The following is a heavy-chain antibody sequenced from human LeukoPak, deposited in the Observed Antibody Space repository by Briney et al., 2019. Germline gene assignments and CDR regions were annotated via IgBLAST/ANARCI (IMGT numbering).Heavy chain of an antibody. J-gene: IGHJ6*03. CDR1: GFTFSSYE. CDR2: ISSSGSTI. CDR3: ARDGDTVLTRGYYYYMDV. Sequence: PGGSLRLSCAASGFTFSSYEMNWVRQAPGKGLEWVSYISSSGSTIYYADSVKGRFTISRGNAKNSLYLQMNSLRAEDTAVYYCARDGDTVLTRGYYYYMDVWGKGTTVTVSS. V-gene: IGHV3-48*03. D-gene: IGHD4-23*01.